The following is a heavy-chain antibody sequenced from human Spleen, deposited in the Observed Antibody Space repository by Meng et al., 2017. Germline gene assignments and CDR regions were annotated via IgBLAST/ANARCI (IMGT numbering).Heavy chain of an antibody. J-gene: IGHJ4*02. V-gene: IGHV1-18*01. CDR2: LGAHDGDT. CDR1: DYTFTGYG. CDR3: ARGTPGRSYSDY. D-gene: IGHD3-10*01. Sequence: QVHPVQSGPEVKKPGASVKVSCKASDYTFTGYGGSWVRQAPGQGLEWMAWLGAHDGDTSHAPKFQGRVTVSADRPTATAYMELRSLRSDDTAVYYCARGTPGRSYSDYWGQGTLVTVSS.